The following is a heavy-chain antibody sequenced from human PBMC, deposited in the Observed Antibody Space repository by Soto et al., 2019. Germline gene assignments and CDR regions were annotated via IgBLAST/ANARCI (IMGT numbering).Heavy chain of an antibody. CDR3: ARAGYSYGTGAFDI. J-gene: IGHJ3*02. CDR2: IYSGGST. V-gene: IGHV3-66*01. Sequence: EVQLVASGGGLVQPGGSLRLSCAASGFTVSSNYMSWVRQAPGKGLEWVSVIYSGGSTYYADSVKGRFTISRDNSKNTLYLQMNSLTAEDTAVYYCARAGYSYGTGAFDIWGQGTMVTVSS. D-gene: IGHD5-18*01. CDR1: GFTVSSNY.